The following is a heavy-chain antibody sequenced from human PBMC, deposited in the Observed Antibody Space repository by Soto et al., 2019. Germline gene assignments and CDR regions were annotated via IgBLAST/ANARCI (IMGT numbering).Heavy chain of an antibody. CDR2: IYASRAT. V-gene: IGHV4-59*01. CDR1: GGSIGSFY. J-gene: IGHJ4*02. Sequence: SETLSLTCTVSGGSIGSFYWSWIRQSPGGTLEWIGYIYASRATTYNPSLESRITMSVEIPNNEFSLDLTSVTAADTAVYYCARSHSFDGSIYHYYFDIWGPGPLVTVSS. D-gene: IGHD3-3*02. CDR3: ARSHSFDGSIYHYYFDI.